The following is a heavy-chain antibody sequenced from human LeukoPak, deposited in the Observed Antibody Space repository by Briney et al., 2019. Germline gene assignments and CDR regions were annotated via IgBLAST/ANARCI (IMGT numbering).Heavy chain of an antibody. J-gene: IGHJ4*02. CDR2: ISGSGGST. CDR3: ARVGAAAEYFDY. CDR1: GFTFSSYA. V-gene: IGHV3-23*01. Sequence: PGGSLRLSCAASGFTFSSYAMSWVRQAPGKGLEWVSAISGSGGSTYYADSVKGRFTISRDNSKNTLYLQMNSLRAEDTAVYYCARVGAAAEYFDYWGQGTLVTVSS. D-gene: IGHD6-13*01.